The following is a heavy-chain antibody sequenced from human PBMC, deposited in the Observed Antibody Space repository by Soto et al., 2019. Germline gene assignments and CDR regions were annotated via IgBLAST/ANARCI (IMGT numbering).Heavy chain of an antibody. Sequence: QVQFVQSGAAVRKPGASVTVSCQASGDTFNTHTIHWLRQAAGQRLEWMGWINAGNGDTKYSQKFQGRVTMTRDTSARTTYMELASLTSEDTAVYYCAKGEGLLRFLEWLFFVHHWGQGTLVTVSS. D-gene: IGHD3-3*01. CDR1: GDTFNTHT. CDR2: INAGNGDT. CDR3: AKGEGLLRFLEWLFFVHH. V-gene: IGHV1-3*01. J-gene: IGHJ4*02.